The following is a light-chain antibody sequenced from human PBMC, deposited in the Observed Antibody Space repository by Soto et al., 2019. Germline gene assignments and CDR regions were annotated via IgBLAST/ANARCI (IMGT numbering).Light chain of an antibody. V-gene: IGKV3-20*01. J-gene: IGKJ1*01. CDR3: QQYGSSPPWT. CDR2: DAS. CDR1: QSVSSGY. Sequence: EIVMTQSPVTLPVSPGERATLSCRASQSVSSGYLAWYQQKAGQAPRLLIYDASSRATGIPDRFSGSGSGTDFTLTIVRLEPEDFAVYYCQQYGSSPPWTFGQGTKVDIK.